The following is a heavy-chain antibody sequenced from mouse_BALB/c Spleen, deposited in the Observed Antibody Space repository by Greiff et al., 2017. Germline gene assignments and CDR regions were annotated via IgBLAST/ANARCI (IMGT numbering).Heavy chain of an antibody. Sequence: DVKLVESGGGLVKPGGSLKLSCAASGFTFSSYAMSWVRQTPEKRLEWVASISSGGSTYYPDSVKGRFTISRDNARNILYLQMSSLRSEDTAMYYCERGHGNYYYAMDYWGQGTSVTVSS. J-gene: IGHJ4*01. CDR2: ISSGGST. CDR3: ERGHGNYYYAMDY. CDR1: GFTFSSYA. D-gene: IGHD2-1*01. V-gene: IGHV5-6-5*01.